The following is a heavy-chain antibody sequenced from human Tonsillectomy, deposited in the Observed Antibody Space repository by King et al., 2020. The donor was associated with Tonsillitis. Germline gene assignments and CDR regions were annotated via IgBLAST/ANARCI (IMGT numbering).Heavy chain of an antibody. D-gene: IGHD6-19*01. CDR1: GFTFSSYA. J-gene: IGHJ4*02. V-gene: IGHV3-23*04. CDR3: AKEAYSRGWYRGMTDY. CDR2: ISGSGGST. Sequence: VQLVESGGGLVQPGGSLRLSCAASGFTFSSYAMSWVRQAPGKGLEWVSVISGSGGSTYYADSVKGRFTISRDNSKNTLYLQMNSLRAEDTAVYYCAKEAYSRGWYRGMTDYWGQGTPVTVSS.